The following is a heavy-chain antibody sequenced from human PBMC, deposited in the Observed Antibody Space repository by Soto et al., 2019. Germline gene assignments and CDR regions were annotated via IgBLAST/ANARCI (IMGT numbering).Heavy chain of an antibody. CDR3: ARALRPNDAFDI. V-gene: IGHV4-59*01. D-gene: IGHD4-17*01. Sequence: SETLSLTCTVSGGSIISYYWSWIRQPPGKGLEWIGYIYYSGSTNYNPSLKSRVTISVDTSKNQFSLRLSSVTAADTAVYYCARALRPNDAFDIWGQGTMVTVSS. CDR2: IYYSGST. CDR1: GGSIISYY. J-gene: IGHJ3*02.